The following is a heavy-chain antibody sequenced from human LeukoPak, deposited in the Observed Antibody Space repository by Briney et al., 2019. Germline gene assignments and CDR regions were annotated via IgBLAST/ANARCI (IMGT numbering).Heavy chain of an antibody. CDR3: ARGMSGYDWVMIDY. V-gene: IGHV3-21*01. CDR1: GFTFSSYS. D-gene: IGHD5-12*01. J-gene: IGHJ4*02. Sequence: GGSLRLSCAASGFTFSSYSMKWVRQAPGKGLEWVSSISSSSSYIYYADSVKGRFTISRDNSKNTLYLQMNSLRAEETTVYYCARGMSGYDWVMIDYWGQGTLVTVSS. CDR2: ISSSSSYI.